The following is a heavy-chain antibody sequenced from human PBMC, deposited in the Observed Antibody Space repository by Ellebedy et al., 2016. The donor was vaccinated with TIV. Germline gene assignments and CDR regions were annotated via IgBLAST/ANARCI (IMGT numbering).Heavy chain of an antibody. CDR1: GGSVSSGRSY. V-gene: IGHV4-61*01. CDR3: AREEGFGGAWFDP. CDR2: ITWRGST. J-gene: IGHJ5*02. Sequence: MPSETLSLTCSVSGGSVSSGRSYWSWVRQPPGQGLEWIGYITWRGSTNYNPSLKSRITISMDTSKNQIALKVRSVTAADTAIYYCAREEGFGGAWFDPWGQGTLVIVSS. D-gene: IGHD3-10*01.